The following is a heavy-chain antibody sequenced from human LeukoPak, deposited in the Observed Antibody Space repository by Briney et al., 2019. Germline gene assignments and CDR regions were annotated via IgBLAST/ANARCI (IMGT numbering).Heavy chain of an antibody. V-gene: IGHV3-23*01. D-gene: IGHD3-10*01. Sequence: GGTLRLSCAASGFTFSNSGMSWVRQAPGKGLEWVSVSALTHGGYTTYYADSVKGRFTVSRDNSKSTLYLQMNSLRGDDTAVYYCAKVGEYYGSGSLNWFDSWGQGTLVTVSS. J-gene: IGHJ5*01. CDR1: GFTFSNSG. CDR3: AKVGEYYGSGSLNWFDS. CDR2: LTHGGYTT.